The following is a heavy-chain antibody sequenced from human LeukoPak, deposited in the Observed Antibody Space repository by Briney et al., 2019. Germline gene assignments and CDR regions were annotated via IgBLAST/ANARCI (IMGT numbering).Heavy chain of an antibody. CDR3: ARNRGNYDFWSGYFDY. J-gene: IGHJ4*02. V-gene: IGHV3-23*01. CDR1: GFTFSSYA. Sequence: GGSLRLSCAASGFTFSSYAMSWVRQAPGKGLEWVSAISGSGGSTYYADSVKGRFTISRDNSKNTLYLQMNSLRAEDTAVYYCARNRGNYDFWSGYFDYWGQGTLVTVSS. CDR2: ISGSGGST. D-gene: IGHD3-3*01.